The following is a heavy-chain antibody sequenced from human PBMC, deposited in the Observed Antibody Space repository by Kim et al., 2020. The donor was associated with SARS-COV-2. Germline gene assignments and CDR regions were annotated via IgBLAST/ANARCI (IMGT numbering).Heavy chain of an antibody. CDR3: ARVDYGGAGYYFDY. J-gene: IGHJ4*02. V-gene: IGHV3-30*04. Sequence: GGSLRLSCAASGFTFSNYPMHWVRQAPGKGLEWVAVISSDGSNRYYADSVKGRFTISRDSSKNTLYLQMHSLRTADTAVYYCARVDYGGAGYYFDYWGQGTLVTVSS. CDR2: ISSDGSNR. CDR1: GFTFSNYP. D-gene: IGHD3-10*01.